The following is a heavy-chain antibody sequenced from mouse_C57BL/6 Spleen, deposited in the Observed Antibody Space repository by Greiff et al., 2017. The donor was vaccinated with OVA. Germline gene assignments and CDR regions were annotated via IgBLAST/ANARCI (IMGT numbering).Heavy chain of an antibody. CDR2: IYPGDGDT. CDR1: GYAFSSYW. Sequence: QVHVKQSGAELVKPGASVKISCKASGYAFSSYWMNWVKQRPGKGLEWIGQIYPGDGDTNYNGKFKGKATLTADKSSSTAYMQLSSLTSEDSAVYFCAREGTAQAIAYWGQGTLVTVSA. J-gene: IGHJ3*01. CDR3: AREGTAQAIAY. V-gene: IGHV1-80*01. D-gene: IGHD3-1*01.